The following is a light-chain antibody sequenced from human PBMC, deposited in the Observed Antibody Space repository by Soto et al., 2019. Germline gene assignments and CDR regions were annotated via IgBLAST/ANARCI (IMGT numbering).Light chain of an antibody. V-gene: IGKV1-9*01. Sequence: DIQLTQSPSFLSSSVGDIVTITCRASQGISSYLASYQQKPGKAPKLLIYAASTLQSGVPSRFSGSGSGTEITLTISSLQTEDFAAYYCQQLNSYPLTFGGGTKVESK. CDR2: AAS. CDR1: QGISSY. CDR3: QQLNSYPLT. J-gene: IGKJ4*01.